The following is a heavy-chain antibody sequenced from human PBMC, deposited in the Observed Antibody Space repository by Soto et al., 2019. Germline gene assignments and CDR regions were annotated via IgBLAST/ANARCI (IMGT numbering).Heavy chain of an antibody. D-gene: IGHD2-15*01. V-gene: IGHV4-59*08. CDR1: GGSISSYY. CDR3: ASLVGYCSGGSCSDFQH. J-gene: IGHJ1*01. CDR2: IYYSGST. Sequence: PSETLSLTCTVSGGSISSYYWSWIRQPPGKGLEWIGYIYYSGSTNYNPSLKSRVTISVDTSKNQFSLKLSSVTAADTAVYYCASLVGYCSGGSCSDFQHWGQGTLVTVSS.